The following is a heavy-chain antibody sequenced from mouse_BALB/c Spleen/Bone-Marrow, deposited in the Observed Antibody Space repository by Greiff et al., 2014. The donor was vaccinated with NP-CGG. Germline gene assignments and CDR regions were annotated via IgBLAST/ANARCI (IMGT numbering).Heavy chain of an antibody. CDR2: IYPSDSYS. CDR1: GYTFTNYW. CDR3: KRRDRDYYYGVDD. J-gene: IGHJ4*01. Sequence: VQLKQSGTELFTPEDSVKVSCNASGYTFTNYWINWVRQTPGQGLEWIGHIYPSDSYSYYNQKFKDKATLTVDKYSSTDYMQLSSPTSEDSAVYYCKRRDRDYYYGVDDWGKGTSVNVSS. D-gene: IGHD2-14*01. V-gene: IGHV1S126*01.